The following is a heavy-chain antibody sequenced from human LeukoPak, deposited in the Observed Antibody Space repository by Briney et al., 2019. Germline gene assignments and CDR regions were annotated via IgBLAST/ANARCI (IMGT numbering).Heavy chain of an antibody. Sequence: GGSLRLSCAASGFTFSSYWMSWVRRAPGKGLEWVANIKQDGSEKYYVDSVKGRFTISRDNAKNSLYLQMNSLRAEDTAVYYCARDLDRTGFLEWLSYYYYYYMDVWGKGTTVTVSS. CDR1: GFTFSSYW. V-gene: IGHV3-7*01. CDR2: IKQDGSEK. D-gene: IGHD3-3*01. J-gene: IGHJ6*03. CDR3: ARDLDRTGFLEWLSYYYYYYMDV.